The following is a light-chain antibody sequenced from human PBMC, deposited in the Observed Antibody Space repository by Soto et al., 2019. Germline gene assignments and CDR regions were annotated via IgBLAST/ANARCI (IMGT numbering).Light chain of an antibody. J-gene: IGKJ2*01. CDR1: QDISNY. Sequence: DIQMTQSPSAMSASVGDRVTISCRASQDISNYLGWFQQKPGKVPKRLIYAASSLQSGVSSRFSGSGSGTEFTLTISSVQPEDVATYYCLQYISDPRYTFGQGTKLEIK. CDR3: LQYISDPRYT. CDR2: AAS. V-gene: IGKV1-17*03.